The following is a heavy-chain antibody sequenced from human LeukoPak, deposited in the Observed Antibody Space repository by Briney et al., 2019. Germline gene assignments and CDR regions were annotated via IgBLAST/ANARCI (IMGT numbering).Heavy chain of an antibody. J-gene: IGHJ4*02. Sequence: PGGSLRLSCAASGFTFSSYGMHWVRQAPGKGLEWVAFIRYDGSNKYYADSVKGRFTISRDNSKNTLYLQMNSLRAEDTAVYYCAKNHDYGGNSVDYWGQGTLVTVSS. CDR1: GFTFSSYG. V-gene: IGHV3-30*02. CDR3: AKNHDYGGNSVDY. D-gene: IGHD4-23*01. CDR2: IRYDGSNK.